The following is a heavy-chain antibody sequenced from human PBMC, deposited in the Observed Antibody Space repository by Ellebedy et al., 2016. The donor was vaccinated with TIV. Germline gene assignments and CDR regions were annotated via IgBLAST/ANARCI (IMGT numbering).Heavy chain of an antibody. D-gene: IGHD2-2*02. CDR1: GGSISSGGYS. CDR2: IYHSGST. V-gene: IGHV4-30-2*02. Sequence: SETLSLXXAVSGGSISSGGYSWSWIRQPPGKGLEWIGYIYHSGSTYYNPSLKSRVTISVDRSKNQFSLKLSSVTAADTAVYYCARLGPAAITTIEGNWFNPWGQGTLVTVSS. J-gene: IGHJ5*02. CDR3: ARLGPAAITTIEGNWFNP.